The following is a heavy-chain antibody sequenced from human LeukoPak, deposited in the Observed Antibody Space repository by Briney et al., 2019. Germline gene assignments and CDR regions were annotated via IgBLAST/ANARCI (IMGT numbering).Heavy chain of an antibody. CDR2: INAGNGNT. CDR1: GYTFTSYA. D-gene: IGHD3-22*01. CDR3: ARDSSGHWRHFDY. V-gene: IGHV1-3*01. Sequence: ASVKVFCKASGYTFTSYAMHWVRQAPGQRLEWMGWINAGNGNTKYSQKFQGRVTITRDTSASTAYMELSSLRSEDTAVYYCARDSSGHWRHFDYWGQGTLVTVSS. J-gene: IGHJ4*02.